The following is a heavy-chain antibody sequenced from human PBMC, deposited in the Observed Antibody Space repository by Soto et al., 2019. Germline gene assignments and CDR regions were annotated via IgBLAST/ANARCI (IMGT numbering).Heavy chain of an antibody. J-gene: IGHJ5*01. D-gene: IGHD3-10*01. CDR2: IEGSGTIT. CDR1: GFMFSTTD. CDR3: VKNSGWFNS. V-gene: IGHV3-23*01. Sequence: PGGSLRLSCAASGFMFSTTDMSWVRQAPGKGLEWVTTIEGSGTITYYADSVRGRFTISRDNSKNTVYLQRDSLTAGDTAVYYCVKNSGWFNSWGQGTPVTVSS.